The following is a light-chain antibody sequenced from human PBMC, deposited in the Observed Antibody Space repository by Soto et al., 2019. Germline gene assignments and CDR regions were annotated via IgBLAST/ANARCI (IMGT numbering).Light chain of an antibody. J-gene: IGLJ1*01. Sequence: QSVLTQPASVSGSPGQSITISCTGTSSDVGSYSLVSWYQQRPGEAPKLMIYGGTKRPSGVSNRFSGSKSGNTASLTISGLQAEDEADYYCCSYAGITTYYVFGTGTKVTVL. CDR2: GGT. CDR3: CSYAGITTYYV. V-gene: IGLV2-23*01. CDR1: SSDVGSYSL.